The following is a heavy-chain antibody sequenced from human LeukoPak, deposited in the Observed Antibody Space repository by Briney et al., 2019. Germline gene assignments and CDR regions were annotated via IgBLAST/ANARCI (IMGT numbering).Heavy chain of an antibody. CDR3: AKDKGAVDAFDI. J-gene: IGHJ3*02. CDR1: GFTFSSYA. CDR2: ISGSGGST. V-gene: IGHV3-23*01. Sequence: PGGSLRPSCAASGFTFSSYAMSWVRQAPGKGLEWVSAISGSGGSTYYADSVKGRFTISRDNSKNTLYLQMNSLRAEDTAVYYCAKDKGAVDAFDIWGQGTMVTVSS.